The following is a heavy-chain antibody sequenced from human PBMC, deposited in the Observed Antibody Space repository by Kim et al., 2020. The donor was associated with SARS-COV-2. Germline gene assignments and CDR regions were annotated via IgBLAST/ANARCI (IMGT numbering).Heavy chain of an antibody. J-gene: IGHJ4*02. D-gene: IGHD4-17*01. Sequence: GGSLRLSCAASGFDFEDYAMHWVRQAPGKGLEWIAGSNWNGAKTGYADSVKGRFTIARDNAKNSLYLQMNSLRSDDTAVYYCAKTLPVDYSDYRGLFDYWGQGTLVTVSS. CDR3: AKTLPVDYSDYRGLFDY. CDR2: SNWNGAKT. V-gene: IGHV3-9*01. CDR1: GFDFEDYA.